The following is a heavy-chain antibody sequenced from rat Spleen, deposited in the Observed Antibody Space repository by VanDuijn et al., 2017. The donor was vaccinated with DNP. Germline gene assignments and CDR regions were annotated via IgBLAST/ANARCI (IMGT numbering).Heavy chain of an antibody. CDR2: ISNTGDNT. D-gene: IGHD1-2*01. CDR3: ATSDSYGFAS. CDR1: GFTFNYYW. V-gene: IGHV5-31*01. Sequence: EVQLVESGGGPVQPGRSLKLSCVASGFTFNYYWMTWIRQAPGKGLEWVASISNTGDNTYYSDSVKGRFTISRDNAKNTQYLQMDSLRSEDTATYFCATSDSYGFASWGQGTLVTVSS. J-gene: IGHJ3*01.